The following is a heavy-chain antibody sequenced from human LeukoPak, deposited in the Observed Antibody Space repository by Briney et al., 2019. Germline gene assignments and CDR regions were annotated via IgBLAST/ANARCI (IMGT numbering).Heavy chain of an antibody. J-gene: IGHJ4*02. Sequence: ASVTVSCTASGYTFTSYGISWVRQAPGQGLEWMGWISAYNGNTNYAQKLQGRVTMTTDTSTSTAYMELRSLRSDDTAVYYCARIREYYDSSGYRVRYFDYWGQGTLVTVSS. CDR3: ARIREYYDSSGYRVRYFDY. D-gene: IGHD3-22*01. CDR2: ISAYNGNT. CDR1: GYTFTSYG. V-gene: IGHV1-18*01.